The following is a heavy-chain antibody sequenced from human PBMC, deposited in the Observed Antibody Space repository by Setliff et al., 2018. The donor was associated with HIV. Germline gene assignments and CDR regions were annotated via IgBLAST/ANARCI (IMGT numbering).Heavy chain of an antibody. V-gene: IGHV3-30*03. J-gene: IGHJ6*02. CDR2: ISYDGGNE. Sequence: GGSLRLSCTASGFTFSDYGMHWVRQAPGKGLEWVALISYDGGNEYHADSVKGRFTISRDNSKDTLFLQMNSLRPEDTAIYYCARDPYSSGWNEYLSYYSYYNMDVWGQGTTVTVSS. CDR3: ARDPYSSGWNEYLSYYSYYNMDV. D-gene: IGHD6-19*01. CDR1: GFTFSDYG.